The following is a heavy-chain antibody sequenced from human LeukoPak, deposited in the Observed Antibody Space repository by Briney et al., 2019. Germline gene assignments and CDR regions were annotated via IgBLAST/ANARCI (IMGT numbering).Heavy chain of an antibody. J-gene: IGHJ3*02. CDR3: ARVAESNGFDI. CDR2: SSVYNDNT. D-gene: IGHD6-25*01. Sequence: ASVTLRRSTPGYTFHSHGFTLERLAPGQGLEWMGWSSVYNDNTNYAQKLQGRVTMRTDTSTSTAYMAMRSLRSDDTAVYFLARVAESNGFDIWGQ. V-gene: IGHV1-18*01. CDR1: GYTFHSHG.